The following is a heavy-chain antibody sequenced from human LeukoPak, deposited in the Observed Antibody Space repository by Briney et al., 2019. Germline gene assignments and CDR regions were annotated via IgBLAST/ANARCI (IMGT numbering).Heavy chain of an antibody. CDR1: GFTFSSYG. Sequence: PGGSLRLSCAASGFTFSSYGMHWVRQAPGKGLEWVAFIRYDGSNKYYADSVKGRFTISRDNSTNTLYLQMNSLRAEDTAVYYCAKDRKLRSSGLYYFDYWGQGTLVTVSS. J-gene: IGHJ4*02. CDR3: AKDRKLRSSGLYYFDY. CDR2: IRYDGSNK. V-gene: IGHV3-30*02. D-gene: IGHD6-19*01.